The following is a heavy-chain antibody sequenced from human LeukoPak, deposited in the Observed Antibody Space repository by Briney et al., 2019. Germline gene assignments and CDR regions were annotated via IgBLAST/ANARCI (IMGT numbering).Heavy chain of an antibody. J-gene: IGHJ4*02. D-gene: IGHD3-3*01. V-gene: IGHV3-7*01. Sequence: SGGSLRLSCGASGFTFSSNWMNWDRQAPGKGREWVANINYDGSETYYADSGKGRFTSYRDNTKNYLYLLMNSLRAEDTAIYYCARDPAWSAFFDYWGQGILVTVSS. CDR1: GFTFSSNW. CDR3: ARDPAWSAFFDY. CDR2: INYDGSET.